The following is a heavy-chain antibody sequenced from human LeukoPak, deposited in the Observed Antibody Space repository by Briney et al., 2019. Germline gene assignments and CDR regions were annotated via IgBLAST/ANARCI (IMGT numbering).Heavy chain of an antibody. D-gene: IGHD6-6*01. Sequence: GASVKVSCKASGYTFISYQMHWVRQAPGRGLEWMGIINPTGGSTSHAQKFRGRVTMTRDTSTSTVYMELSSLRSEDTAVYYCARKGSSSCFDYWGQGTLVTVSS. V-gene: IGHV1-46*01. CDR1: GYTFISYQ. J-gene: IGHJ4*02. CDR3: ARKGSSSCFDY. CDR2: INPTGGST.